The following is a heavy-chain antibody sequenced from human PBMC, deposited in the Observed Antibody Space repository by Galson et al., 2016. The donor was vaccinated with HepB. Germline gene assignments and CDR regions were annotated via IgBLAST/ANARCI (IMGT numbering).Heavy chain of an antibody. J-gene: IGHJ6*02. CDR1: GFSVRSTY. CDR2: IYSCNNT. V-gene: IGHV3-66*03. D-gene: IGHD2-2*01. CDR3: AGRSGSSTSCYSSYGMDV. Sequence: SLRLSCAASGFSVRSTYMTWVRQAPGKGLEWVSVIYSCNNTYYADSVKGRFTVSSDNSKNILYLQMKSLRVEDTAVYYCAGRSGSSTSCYSSYGMDVWGQGTTVTVSS.